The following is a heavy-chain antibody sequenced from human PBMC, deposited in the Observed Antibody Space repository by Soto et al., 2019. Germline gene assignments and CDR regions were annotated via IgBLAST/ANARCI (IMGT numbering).Heavy chain of an antibody. CDR1: GYTFTSYD. D-gene: IGHD4-4*01. J-gene: IGHJ6*03. CDR2: MNPNSGNT. Sequence: QVQLVQSGAEVKKPGASVKDSCKASGYTFTSYDINWVRQATGQGLEWMGWMNPNSGNTGYAQKYQGRVTMTRNTSISTAYMELSSLRSEDTAVYYCAIFRLNYRNSHYYYYYYMDVWGKGTTVTVSS. CDR3: AIFRLNYRNSHYYYYYYMDV. V-gene: IGHV1-8*01.